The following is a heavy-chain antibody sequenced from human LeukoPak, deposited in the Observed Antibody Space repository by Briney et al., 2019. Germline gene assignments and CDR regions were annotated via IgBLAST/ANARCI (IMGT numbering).Heavy chain of an antibody. CDR1: GGTFSSYA. J-gene: IGHJ4*02. Sequence: RRASVKVSCKASGGTFSSYAISWVRQAPGQGLEWMGGIIPIFGTANYAQKFQGRVTITADESTSTAYMELSSLRSEDTAVYYCASAVVTAMTYYFDYWGQGTLVTVSS. V-gene: IGHV1-69*13. D-gene: IGHD2-21*02. CDR2: IIPIFGTA. CDR3: ASAVVTAMTYYFDY.